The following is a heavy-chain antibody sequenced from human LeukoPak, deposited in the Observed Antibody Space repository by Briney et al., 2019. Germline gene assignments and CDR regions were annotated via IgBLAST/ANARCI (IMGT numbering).Heavy chain of an antibody. CDR2: IDPSDSYT. Sequence: GESLRISCKGSGYSFTSYRISWVRQMPGKGLEWMGRIDPSDSYTNYSPSFQGHVTISAVKSISTAYLQWSSLKASDTAMYYCARRVGASYYYGSGSYNYWGQGTLVTVSS. V-gene: IGHV5-10-1*01. D-gene: IGHD3-10*01. CDR1: GYSFTSYR. J-gene: IGHJ4*02. CDR3: ARRVGASYYYGSGSYNY.